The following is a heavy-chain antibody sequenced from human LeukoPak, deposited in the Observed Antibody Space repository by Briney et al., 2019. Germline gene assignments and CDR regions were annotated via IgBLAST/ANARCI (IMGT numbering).Heavy chain of an antibody. V-gene: IGHV4-59*01. D-gene: IGHD1-26*01. CDR1: GDSISSYY. J-gene: IGHJ3*02. Sequence: SETLSLTCTVSGDSISSYYWSWIRQPPGTGLEWIGYIHYSGNTNYNPSLKSRVSISVDTSNNQFCLKLSSVTASDTAVYYCARPGWVGATGAFHIWGQGTVVTVSS. CDR2: IHYSGNT. CDR3: ARPGWVGATGAFHI.